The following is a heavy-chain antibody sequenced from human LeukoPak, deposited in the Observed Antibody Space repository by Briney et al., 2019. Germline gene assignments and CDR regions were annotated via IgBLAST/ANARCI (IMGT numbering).Heavy chain of an antibody. J-gene: IGHJ4*02. CDR1: GFSLNTYP. CDR3: AKYAPPSTLLTRFFDS. Sequence: PGGSLRLSCSASGFSLNTYPMAWVRQAAGKGLEWVSVIGPDGGGIQYVDSVKGRFTISRDTSKNTLYLQMNSLRAEDTAVYYCAKYAPPSTLLTRFFDSWGQGTLVTVSS. CDR2: IGPDGGGI. V-gene: IGHV3-23*01. D-gene: IGHD2-21*02.